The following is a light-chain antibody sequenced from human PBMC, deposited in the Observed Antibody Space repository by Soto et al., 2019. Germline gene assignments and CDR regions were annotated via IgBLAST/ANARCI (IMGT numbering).Light chain of an antibody. CDR3: QRYNSWPLT. CDR2: DAS. Sequence: EIVMTQSPATLSVSPGERATLSCRASQSVRSNLAWYQQKPGQAPRLLIYDASTRATGFPARFSGSGSGTEFTLTISSLQSEDFAVYYCQRYNSWPLTFGGGTKVEI. V-gene: IGKV3-15*01. J-gene: IGKJ4*01. CDR1: QSVRSN.